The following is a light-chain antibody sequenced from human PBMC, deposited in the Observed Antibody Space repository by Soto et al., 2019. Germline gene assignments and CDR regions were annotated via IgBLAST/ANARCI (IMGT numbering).Light chain of an antibody. CDR3: QQSHNWPWT. CDR1: QSVSSSY. CDR2: GAS. Sequence: EIVLTQYPGTLSLSSWERATLSCRASQSVSSSYLAWFQQKPGQAPRVLIYGASSRATGIPDRFSGSGSGTDFTLTITNLQSEDFAVYYCQQSHNWPWTFGRGTKVDIK. V-gene: IGKV3-20*01. J-gene: IGKJ1*01.